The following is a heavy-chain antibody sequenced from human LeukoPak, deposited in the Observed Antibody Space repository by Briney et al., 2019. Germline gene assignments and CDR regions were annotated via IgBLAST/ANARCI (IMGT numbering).Heavy chain of an antibody. CDR2: IRSEAYGGTT. D-gene: IGHD3-10*01. Sequence: GGSLRLSCTAFGFTFGNYALSWVRQAPGKGLEWIAFIRSEAYGGTTEYAASVKGRFTISRDDSKSIAYLQMSSLKTEDTAVYYCTRTRGYGSGTISLYWGQGTLVTVSS. V-gene: IGHV3-49*04. J-gene: IGHJ4*02. CDR1: GFTFGNYA. CDR3: TRTRGYGSGTISLY.